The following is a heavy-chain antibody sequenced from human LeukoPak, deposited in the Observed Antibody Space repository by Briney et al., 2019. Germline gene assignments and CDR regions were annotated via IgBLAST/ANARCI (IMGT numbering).Heavy chain of an antibody. CDR3: ARGGVLEWLLISYFDY. Sequence: ASVKVSCKASGYTFTSYDINWVRQATGQGLEWMGWMNPNSGNTGYAQKFQGRVTMTRNTSVGTAYMELSSLRSEDTAVYYCARGGVLEWLLISYFDYWGQGTLVTVSS. CDR1: GYTFTSYD. CDR2: MNPNSGNT. D-gene: IGHD3-3*01. J-gene: IGHJ4*02. V-gene: IGHV1-8*01.